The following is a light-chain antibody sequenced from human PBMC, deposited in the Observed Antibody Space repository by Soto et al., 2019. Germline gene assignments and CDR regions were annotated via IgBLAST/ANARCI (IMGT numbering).Light chain of an antibody. J-gene: IGKJ4*01. V-gene: IGKV3-11*01. CDR1: QSVSSN. Sequence: EIVLTQSPATLSLSPGERATLSCRASQSVSSNLAWYQQKPGQAPRLLIYDASNTATGIPAKFSGSGSGTDFTLTISSLEPEDFAFYYCQQRSNWPPLAFGGGTKVEIK. CDR3: QQRSNWPPLA. CDR2: DAS.